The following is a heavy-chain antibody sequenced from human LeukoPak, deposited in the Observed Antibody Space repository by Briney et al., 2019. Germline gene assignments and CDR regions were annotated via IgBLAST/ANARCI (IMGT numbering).Heavy chain of an antibody. J-gene: IGHJ4*02. V-gene: IGHV4-59*11. Sequence: PSETLSLTCTVSGGSIGTHYWSWIRQPPGKGPEWIGYIYYSGSTNYSPSLKSRVTISVDTSKNQFSLKLTSVTAADTAVYYCARGHGREWVQDYWGQGILVTVSS. CDR3: ARGHGREWVQDY. D-gene: IGHD5-24*01. CDR1: GGSIGTHY. CDR2: IYYSGST.